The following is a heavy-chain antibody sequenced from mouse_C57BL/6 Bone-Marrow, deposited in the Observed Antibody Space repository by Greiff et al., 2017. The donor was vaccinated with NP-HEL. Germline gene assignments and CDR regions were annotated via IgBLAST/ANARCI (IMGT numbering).Heavy chain of an antibody. V-gene: IGHV1-5*01. CDR3: TRLAFAY. Sequence: VQLQQSGTVLARPGASVKMSCKTSGYTFTSYWMHWVKQRPGQGLEWIGAIYPGNSDTSYNQKFKGKAKLTAATSASTAYMELSSLTNEDSAVYYCTRLAFAYWGQGTLVTVSA. CDR1: GYTFTSYW. CDR2: IYPGNSDT. J-gene: IGHJ3*01.